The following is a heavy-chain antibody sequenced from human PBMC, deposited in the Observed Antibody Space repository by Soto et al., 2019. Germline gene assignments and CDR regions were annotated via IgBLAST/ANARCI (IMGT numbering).Heavy chain of an antibody. J-gene: IGHJ6*02. CDR3: GGGPDYRNNYYYGMDV. D-gene: IGHD3-10*01. CDR2: ISGSGHNT. CDR1: GFIFDSYA. Sequence: LRLSCTASGFIFDSYAMSRVRQAPGKGLECISTISGSGHNTYYADSVKGRFTISRDSSKDTVYLQMNNLRADDTAVYFCGGGPDYRNNYYYGMDVWGQGTTVTVSS. V-gene: IGHV3-23*01.